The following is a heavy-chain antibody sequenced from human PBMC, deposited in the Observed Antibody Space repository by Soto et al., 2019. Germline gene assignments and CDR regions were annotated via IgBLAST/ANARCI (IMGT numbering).Heavy chain of an antibody. V-gene: IGHV3-53*01. CDR1: GFALTTSR. CDR3: ATWHEREHAYDV. J-gene: IGHJ3*01. D-gene: IGHD1-1*01. Sequence: LTLTCTFSGFALTTSRMCVAWVRQAPGKGLEWVSALYDVDGSFYADSVKGRFTTSSDSSKTTVYLQMNGLRTDDTAVYYCATWHEREHAYDVWGQGTTVTVSS. CDR2: LYDVDGS.